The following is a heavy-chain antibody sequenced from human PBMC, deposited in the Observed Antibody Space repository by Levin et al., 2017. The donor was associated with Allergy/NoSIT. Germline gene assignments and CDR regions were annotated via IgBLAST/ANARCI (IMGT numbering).Heavy chain of an antibody. CDR2: ISYDGSNK. CDR3: ARDRVGAVAGYFDY. V-gene: IGHV3-30*04. J-gene: IGHJ4*02. Sequence: PGGSLRLSCAASGFTFSSYAMHWVRQAPGKGLEWVAVISYDGSNKYYADSVKGRFTISRDNSKNTLYLQMNSLRAEDTAVYYCARDRVGAVAGYFDYWGQGTLVTVSS. CDR1: GFTFSSYA. D-gene: IGHD6-19*01.